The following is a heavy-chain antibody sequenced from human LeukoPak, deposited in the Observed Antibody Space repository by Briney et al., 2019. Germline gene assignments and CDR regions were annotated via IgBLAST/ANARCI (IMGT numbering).Heavy chain of an antibody. Sequence: GASVKVSCKASGGTFSSYAISWVRQAPGQGLEWMGGIIPIFGTANYAQKFQGRVTITTDESTSTAYMELSSPRSEDTAVYYCARDGGSSWYDGAFDIWGQGTMVTVSS. D-gene: IGHD6-13*01. V-gene: IGHV1-69*05. CDR2: IIPIFGTA. CDR3: ARDGGSSWYDGAFDI. CDR1: GGTFSSYA. J-gene: IGHJ3*02.